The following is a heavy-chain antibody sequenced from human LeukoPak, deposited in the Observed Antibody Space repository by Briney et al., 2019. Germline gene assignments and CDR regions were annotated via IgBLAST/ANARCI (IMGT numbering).Heavy chain of an antibody. CDR2: ISGSGGST. J-gene: IGHJ3*02. CDR1: GFTFSIYA. D-gene: IGHD3-22*01. V-gene: IGHV3-23*01. Sequence: GSLRLSCAASGFTFSIYAMSWVRQAPGKGLEWVSAISGSGGSTYYADSVKGRFTISRDNSKNTVYLQMNSLRAEDTAVYYCAKLKSGYCPGTAFDIWGQGTMVTVSS. CDR3: AKLKSGYCPGTAFDI.